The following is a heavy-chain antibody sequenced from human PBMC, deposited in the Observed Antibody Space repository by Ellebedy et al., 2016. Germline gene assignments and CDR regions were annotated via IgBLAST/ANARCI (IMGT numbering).Heavy chain of an antibody. CDR1: GGSISSGGYY. D-gene: IGHD6-13*01. V-gene: IGHV4-61*08. CDR2: IYYSGST. J-gene: IGHJ4*02. CDR3: ARQVVAAAVAVGQTADY. Sequence: SETLSLTCTVSGGSISSGGYYWSWIRQHPGKGLEWIGYIYYSGSTNYNPSLKSRVTISVDTSKNQFSLKLSSVTAADTAVYYCARQVVAAAVAVGQTADYWGQGTLVTVSS.